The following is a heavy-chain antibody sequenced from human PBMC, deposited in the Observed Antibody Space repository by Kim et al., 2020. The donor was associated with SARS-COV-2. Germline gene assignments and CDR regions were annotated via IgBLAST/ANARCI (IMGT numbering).Heavy chain of an antibody. V-gene: IGHV3-23*01. CDR3: ANLDTAKWDYNYGMDV. J-gene: IGHJ6*02. D-gene: IGHD1-26*01. Sequence: SGKGRFTISRDKSKNTLYLQMNSLRAEDTAVYYCANLDTAKWDYNYGMDVWGQGTTVTVSS.